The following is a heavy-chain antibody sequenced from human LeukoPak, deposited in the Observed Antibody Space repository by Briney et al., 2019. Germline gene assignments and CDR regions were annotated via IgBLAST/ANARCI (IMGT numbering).Heavy chain of an antibody. D-gene: IGHD3-22*01. V-gene: IGHV4-31*03. CDR3: ARDGGYYDSSGYAYFDY. Sequence: SETLSLTCTVSGGSISSGGYYWSWIRQHPGKGLEWIGYIYYSGSTYYNPSLKSRVTISVDTSKNQFSLKLSSVTAADTAVYYCARDGGYYDSSGYAYFDYWGQGTLVIVSS. CDR2: IYYSGST. CDR1: GGSISSGGYY. J-gene: IGHJ4*02.